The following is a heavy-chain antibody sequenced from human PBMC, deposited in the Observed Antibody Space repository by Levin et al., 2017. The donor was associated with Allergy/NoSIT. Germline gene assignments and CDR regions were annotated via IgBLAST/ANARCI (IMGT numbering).Heavy chain of an antibody. CDR2: VSGSGRRT. CDR1: DFAFSSYA. CDR3: AKDDMTTGTGRSFDY. V-gene: IGHV3-23*01. Sequence: LPGGSLRLSCAASDFAFSSYAMSWVRQAPGKGLEWVSGVSGSGRRTYYADSVKGRFTISRDNSKNTLYLQMNSLRVEDTAMYYCAKDDMTTGTGRSFDYWGQGTLVTVSS. D-gene: IGHD4-17*01. J-gene: IGHJ4*02.